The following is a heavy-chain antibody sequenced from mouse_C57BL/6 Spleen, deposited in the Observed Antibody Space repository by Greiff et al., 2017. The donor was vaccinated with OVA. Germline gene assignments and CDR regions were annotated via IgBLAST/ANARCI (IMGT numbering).Heavy chain of an antibody. Sequence: QVQLQQSGAELARPGASVKLSCKASGYTFTSYGISWVKQRTGQGLEWIGEIYPRSGNTYYNEKFKGKATLTADKSSSTAYMGLRSLTSEDSAVYFCAHHYYGSSLFAYWGQGTLVTVSA. CDR1: GYTFTSYG. CDR2: IYPRSGNT. J-gene: IGHJ3*01. D-gene: IGHD1-1*01. CDR3: AHHYYGSSLFAY. V-gene: IGHV1-81*01.